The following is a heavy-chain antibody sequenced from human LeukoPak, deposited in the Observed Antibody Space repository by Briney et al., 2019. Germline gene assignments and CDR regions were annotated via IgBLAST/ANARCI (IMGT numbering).Heavy chain of an antibody. Sequence: SEILSLNCTVSGDSISNYYWSWVRQPPGKGLEWIGYIYYSESTNYNPSLKSRVTISTDTSKSQFSLNLRSVTAEDTGIYYCARGRCRNSGCRPYFDYWGQGTQVTVSS. CDR2: IYYSEST. D-gene: IGHD2/OR15-2a*01. CDR3: ARGRCRNSGCRPYFDY. V-gene: IGHV4-59*01. CDR1: GDSISNYY. J-gene: IGHJ4*02.